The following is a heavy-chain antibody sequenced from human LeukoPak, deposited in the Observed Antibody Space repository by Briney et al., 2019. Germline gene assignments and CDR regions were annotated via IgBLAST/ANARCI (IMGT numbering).Heavy chain of an antibody. CDR1: GYTFTSYC. J-gene: IGHJ4*02. CDR2: INPSGGST. Sequence: EASVKVSCKASGYTFTSYCMHWVRQAPGQGLEWMGIINPSGGSTSYAQKFQGRVTMTRDTSTSTVYMELSSLRSEDTAVYYCARDPQYSSSWEYYFDYWGQGTLVTVSS. CDR3: ARDPQYSSSWEYYFDY. V-gene: IGHV1-46*01. D-gene: IGHD6-6*01.